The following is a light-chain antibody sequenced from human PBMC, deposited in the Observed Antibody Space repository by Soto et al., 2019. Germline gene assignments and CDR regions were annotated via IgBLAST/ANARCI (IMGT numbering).Light chain of an antibody. V-gene: IGKV3-15*01. J-gene: IGKJ1*01. CDR2: GAS. CDR1: QSVSSN. Sequence: EIVMTQSPATLSVSPGERATLSCRASQSVSSNLAWYQQKPGQAPRLLIYGASTRATGIPARFSGSGSGTEFTLTISSLQSEDFAVYYCKHYNNWPRTFGQGTNLDIK. CDR3: KHYNNWPRT.